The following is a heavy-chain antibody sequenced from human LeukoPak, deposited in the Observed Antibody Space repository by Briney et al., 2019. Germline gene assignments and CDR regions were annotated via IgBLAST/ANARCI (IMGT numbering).Heavy chain of an antibody. D-gene: IGHD6-13*01. J-gene: IGHJ4*02. Sequence: SETLSLTCTVSGYSISSGFYWGLIRQPPGKGLEWIGSIYHSGSTYYNPSLKSRVTISVDKSKNQFSLKLSSVTAADTAVYYCAVSRGAAGTVDYWGQGTLVTVSS. CDR2: IYHSGST. CDR1: GYSISSGFY. CDR3: AVSRGAAGTVDY. V-gene: IGHV4-38-2*02.